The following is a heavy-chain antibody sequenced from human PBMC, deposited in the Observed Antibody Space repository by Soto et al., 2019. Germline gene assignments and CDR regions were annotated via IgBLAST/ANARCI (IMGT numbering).Heavy chain of an antibody. Sequence: KPSETLSLTCTLSGASITSTTYFWAWIRQPPGRGLEWVGSIYYSGETHYNPSLKNRVTISVDRSKNQFSLQMTSVTAADTAVYYCAKNLPRTGRFDYWGQGTLVTVSS. J-gene: IGHJ4*02. V-gene: IGHV4-39*01. CDR2: IYYSGET. CDR3: AKNLPRTGRFDY. CDR1: GASITSTTYF.